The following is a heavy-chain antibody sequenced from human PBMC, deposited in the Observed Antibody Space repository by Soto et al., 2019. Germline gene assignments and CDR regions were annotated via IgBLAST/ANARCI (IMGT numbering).Heavy chain of an antibody. CDR2: FDPEDDET. D-gene: IGHD2-15*01. Sequence: QVQLVQSGAEVKKPGASVKVSCKVSGYTLTELSMHWVRQAPGKGLEWMGGFDPEDDETIYAQKFQGRVTMTEDTSTDTAYMELSSLRSEDTAVYYCATGGDCSGGSCYYYYMDVWGKGTTVTVSS. J-gene: IGHJ6*03. V-gene: IGHV1-24*01. CDR1: GYTLTELS. CDR3: ATGGDCSGGSCYYYYMDV.